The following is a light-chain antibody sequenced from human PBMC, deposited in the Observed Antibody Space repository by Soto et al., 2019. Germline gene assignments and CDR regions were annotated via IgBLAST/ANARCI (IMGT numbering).Light chain of an antibody. CDR3: QQYGSSPIT. J-gene: IGKJ5*01. CDR1: QAVSTY. V-gene: IGKV3-20*01. Sequence: GLTQSPATLSLSPGERATLSCMASQAVSTYVAWYQHKPGQAPRLLIYDASNRATGIPDRFSGSGSGTDFTLTISRLEPEDFAVYYCQQYGSSPITFGQGTRLEI. CDR2: DAS.